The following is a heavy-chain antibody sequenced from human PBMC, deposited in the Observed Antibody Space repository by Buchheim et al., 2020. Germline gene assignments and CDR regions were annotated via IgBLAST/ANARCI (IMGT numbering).Heavy chain of an antibody. CDR2: IKQDGSEK. CDR1: RFTFSSYW. CDR3: ARTSSPYAMDV. D-gene: IGHD6-6*01. Sequence: EVQLVESGGGLVQPGGSLRLSCAASRFTFSSYWMSWVRQAPGKGLEWVANIKQDGSEKYYVDSVKGRFTISRDNAKTSLYLQMNSLRAEDTAVYYCARTSSPYAMDVWGQGTT. V-gene: IGHV3-7*03. J-gene: IGHJ6*02.